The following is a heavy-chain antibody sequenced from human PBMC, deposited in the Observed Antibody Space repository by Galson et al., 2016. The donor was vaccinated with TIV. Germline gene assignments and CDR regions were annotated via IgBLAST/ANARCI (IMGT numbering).Heavy chain of an antibody. Sequence: QSGAEVKKPGESLKISCKGSGYTFSTYWIAWVHQMPGKGLEWMGIIYPGDSDTRYSPSFQGQVTISADKSISTAYLQWGSLKASDTAIYYCAILHTHSKYYYDSTANQPPGLDVWGQGTTVTVSS. V-gene: IGHV5-51*03. J-gene: IGHJ6*02. D-gene: IGHD3-22*01. CDR1: GYTFSTYW. CDR3: AILHTHSKYYYDSTANQPPGLDV. CDR2: IYPGDSDT.